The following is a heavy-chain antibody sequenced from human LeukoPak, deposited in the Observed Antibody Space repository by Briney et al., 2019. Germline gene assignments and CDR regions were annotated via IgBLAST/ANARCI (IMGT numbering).Heavy chain of an antibody. CDR3: AKDRGGAYYESSVDI. V-gene: IGHV3-30*18. J-gene: IGHJ3*02. CDR1: GFSFSNYG. CDR2: ISYDGSNK. Sequence: PGRSLRLSCAASGFSFSNYGIHWVRQALGKGLEWVAVISYDGSNKYYADSVKGRFTISRDNSKNTLYLQMNSLRAEDTAVYYCAKDRGGAYYESSVDIWGQGTMVTVSS. D-gene: IGHD3-22*01.